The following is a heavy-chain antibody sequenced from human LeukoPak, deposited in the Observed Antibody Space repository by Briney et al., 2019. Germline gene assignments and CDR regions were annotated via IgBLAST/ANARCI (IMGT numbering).Heavy chain of an antibody. D-gene: IGHD3-16*01. CDR2: LNHSGST. CDR1: GGSFSGYY. CDR3: ARFPFGEEYRHYFNMDV. V-gene: IGHV4-34*01. J-gene: IGHJ6*03. Sequence: SETLSLTCAVYGGSFSGYYWSWIRQPPGKGLEWIGELNHSGSTNYNPSLKSRVTIPVDTSKKQFSLKLSSATAADTAVYYCARFPFGEEYRHYFNMDVWGKGTTVTVSS.